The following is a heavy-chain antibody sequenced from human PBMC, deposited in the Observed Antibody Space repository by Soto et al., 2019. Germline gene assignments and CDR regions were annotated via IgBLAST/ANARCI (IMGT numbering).Heavy chain of an antibody. CDR2: ISYDGSNK. CDR3: ARELERLFDY. J-gene: IGHJ4*02. Sequence: QVQLVESGGGVVQPGRSLRLSCAASGLTFSSYAMHWVRQAPGKGLEWVAVISYDGSNKYYADSVKGRFTISRDNSKNALYLQMNTLRVEDTAVYYCARELERLFDYWGQGTLVTVSS. D-gene: IGHD1-1*01. V-gene: IGHV3-30-3*01. CDR1: GLTFSSYA.